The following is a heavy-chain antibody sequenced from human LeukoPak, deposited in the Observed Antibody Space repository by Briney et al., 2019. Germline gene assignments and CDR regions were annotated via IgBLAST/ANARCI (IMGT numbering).Heavy chain of an antibody. CDR1: GGTFSSYA. CDR2: IIPIFGTA. CDR3: ASGVYLGPNGIAVAGAFYH. J-gene: IGHJ4*01. Sequence: SVKVSCKASGGTFSSYAISWVRQAPGQGLEWMGGIIPIFGTANYAQKFQGRVTITADESTSTAYMELSSLRSEDTAVYYCASGVYLGPNGIAVAGAFYHRGQGTLVTGSP. V-gene: IGHV1-69*13. D-gene: IGHD6-19*01.